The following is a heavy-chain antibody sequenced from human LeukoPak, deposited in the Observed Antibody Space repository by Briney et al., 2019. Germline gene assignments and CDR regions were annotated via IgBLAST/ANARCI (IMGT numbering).Heavy chain of an antibody. Sequence: PSETLSLTCAVYGGSFSGYYWSWIRQPPGKGLEWIGEINHSGSTNYNPSLKSRVAISVDTSKNQFSLKLSSVTAADTAVYYCARGGYYGSGSYYKYPWGQGTLVTVSS. CDR2: INHSGST. J-gene: IGHJ5*02. D-gene: IGHD3-10*01. CDR3: ARGGYYGSGSYYKYP. V-gene: IGHV4-34*01. CDR1: GGSFSGYY.